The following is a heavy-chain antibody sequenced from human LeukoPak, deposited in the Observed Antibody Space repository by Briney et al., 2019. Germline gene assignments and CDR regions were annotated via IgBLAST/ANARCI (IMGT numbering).Heavy chain of an antibody. J-gene: IGHJ4*02. V-gene: IGHV3-33*01. D-gene: IGHD7-27*01. CDR3: ARSGARDYFDY. CDR2: IWYDGSNK. CDR1: GFTFRNYG. Sequence: GGSLRLSCAASGFTFRNYGMHWVRQAPGKGLEWVAVIWYDGSNKYYADSVKGRFTISRDNSKNTLYLQMNSLRAEDTAVYYCARSGARDYFDYWGQGTLVTVSS.